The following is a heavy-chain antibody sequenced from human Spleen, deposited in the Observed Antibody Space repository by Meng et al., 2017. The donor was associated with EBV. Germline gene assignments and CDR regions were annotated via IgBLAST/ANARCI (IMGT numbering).Heavy chain of an antibody. CDR3: ARGGHFGAAAGPDY. CDR2: INHSGST. CDR1: GGSFSAYY. D-gene: IGHD6-13*01. Sequence: QGQLQQGGAGLLKPSETLSLTCAVYGGSFSAYYWSWIRQPPGKGLEWIGEINHSGSTNYNPSLKSRVTISVDTSKNQFSLKLSSVTAADTAVYYCARGGHFGAAAGPDYWGQGTLVTVSS. V-gene: IGHV4-34*01. J-gene: IGHJ4*02.